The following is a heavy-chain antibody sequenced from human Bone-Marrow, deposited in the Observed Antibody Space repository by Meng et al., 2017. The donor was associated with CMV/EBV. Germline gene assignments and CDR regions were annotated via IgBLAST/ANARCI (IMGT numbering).Heavy chain of an antibody. CDR1: GFTFSSYS. CDR2: ISSSGSTI. J-gene: IGHJ6*02. CDR3: ARDQMVRNCTSGICYNYYYGLDV. Sequence: GGSLRLSCAASGFTFSSYSMNWVRQAPGKGLEWVSYISSSGSTIYYADSVEGRFTISRDNAKNSLYLQMTSLRAEDTAVYYCARDQMVRNCTSGICYNYYYGLDVWGQGTTVTVSS. D-gene: IGHD2-2*02. V-gene: IGHV3-48*04.